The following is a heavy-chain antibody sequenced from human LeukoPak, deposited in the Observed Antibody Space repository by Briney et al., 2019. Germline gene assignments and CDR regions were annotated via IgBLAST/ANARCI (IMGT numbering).Heavy chain of an antibody. D-gene: IGHD5-18*01. CDR1: GVSISRYY. CDR3: ASTFSYGYFDY. J-gene: IGHJ4*02. Sequence: SETLSLTCTVSGVSISRYYWSWIGQPPGKGLEWIGYIYYTGSSNYNPSLKSRVTISIDTSKKQFSLKLSSVTAADTAVYYCASTFSYGYFDYWGQGTLVTVSS. CDR2: IYYTGSS. V-gene: IGHV4-59*01.